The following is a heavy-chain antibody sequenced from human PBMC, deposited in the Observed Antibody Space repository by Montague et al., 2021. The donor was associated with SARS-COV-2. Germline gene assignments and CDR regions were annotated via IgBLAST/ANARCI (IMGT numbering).Heavy chain of an antibody. CDR2: IYHSGST. J-gene: IGHJ5*02. CDR1: GGSISSSNW. V-gene: IGHV4-4*02. Sequence: SETLSLTCAVSGGSISSSNWWSWVRQPPGKGLEWIREIYHSGSTNYNTXXKSRVTISVDKSKNQFSLKLSSVTAADTAVYYCARRYCSSNSCTNWFDPWGQGTLVTVSS. D-gene: IGHD2-2*01. CDR3: ARRYCSSNSCTNWFDP.